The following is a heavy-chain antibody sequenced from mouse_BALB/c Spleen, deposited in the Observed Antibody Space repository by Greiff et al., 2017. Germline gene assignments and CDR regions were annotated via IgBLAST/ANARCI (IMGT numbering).Heavy chain of an antibody. D-gene: IGHD1-1*02. CDR1: GFTFSSYA. Sequence: DVQLVESGGGLVKPGGSLKLSCAASGFTFSSYAMSWVRQSPEKRLEWVAEISSGGSYTYYPDTVTGRFTISRDNAKNTLYLEMSSLRSEDTAMYYCASDEGGSLFAYWGQGTLVTVSA. V-gene: IGHV5-9-4*01. CDR2: ISSGGSYT. CDR3: ASDEGGSLFAY. J-gene: IGHJ3*01.